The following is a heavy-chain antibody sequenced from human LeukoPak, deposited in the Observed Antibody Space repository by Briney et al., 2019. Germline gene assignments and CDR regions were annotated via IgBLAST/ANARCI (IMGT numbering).Heavy chain of an antibody. D-gene: IGHD4-11*01. Sequence: GASVKVSCKASGYTFTSYDINWVRQATGQGLEWMGWMNPNSGNTGYAQKFQGRVTITADKSTSTAYMELSSLRSEDTAVYYCAREEYSNYVLSYYYYGMDVWGQGTTVTVSS. CDR2: MNPNSGNT. CDR3: AREEYSNYVLSYYYYGMDV. V-gene: IGHV1-8*01. J-gene: IGHJ6*02. CDR1: GYTFTSYD.